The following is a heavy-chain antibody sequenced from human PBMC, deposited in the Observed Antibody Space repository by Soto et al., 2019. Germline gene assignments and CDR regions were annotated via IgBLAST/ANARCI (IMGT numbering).Heavy chain of an antibody. J-gene: IGHJ4*02. CDR1: GGSISSGGYS. Sequence: SETLSLTCAVSGGSISSGGYSWSWIRQPPGKGLEWIGYIYHSGSTYYNPSLKSRVTISVDRSKNQFSLKLSSVTAADTAVYYCARAAAAGALIRFDYWGQGTLVTVSS. D-gene: IGHD6-13*01. V-gene: IGHV4-30-2*01. CDR3: ARAAAAGALIRFDY. CDR2: IYHSGST.